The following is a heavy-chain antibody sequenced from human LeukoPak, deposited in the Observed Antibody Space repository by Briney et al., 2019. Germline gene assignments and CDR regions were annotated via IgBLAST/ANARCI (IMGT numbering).Heavy chain of an antibody. Sequence: ASVKLSCKSSGSSFTSYGISWVRQAPGPGLERMGWISAYNGNTNCAQQLQGSVTTTTVTSTNTAYMELRSLRSDDTAVYYCAASYSSGWYGSQFSYYYNYMDVWGKGTTVTVSS. J-gene: IGHJ6*03. CDR2: ISAYNGNT. CDR3: AASYSSGWYGSQFSYYYNYMDV. V-gene: IGHV1-18*01. D-gene: IGHD6-19*01. CDR1: GSSFTSYG.